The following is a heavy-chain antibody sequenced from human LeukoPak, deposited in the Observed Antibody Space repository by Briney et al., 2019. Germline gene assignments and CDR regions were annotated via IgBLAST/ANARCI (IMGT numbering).Heavy chain of an antibody. V-gene: IGHV1-18*01. CDR1: GYTFTSYG. CDR3: ARDCGRSYYDLTLINY. CDR2: ISAYNGNT. J-gene: IGHJ4*02. Sequence: ASVKVSCKASGYTFTSYGITWVRQAPGQGLEWMGWISAYNGNTNYAQKLQGRVTMTTDTSTSTAYMELRSLRSDDTAVYYCARDCGRSYYDLTLINYWGQGTLVTVSS. D-gene: IGHD3-3*01.